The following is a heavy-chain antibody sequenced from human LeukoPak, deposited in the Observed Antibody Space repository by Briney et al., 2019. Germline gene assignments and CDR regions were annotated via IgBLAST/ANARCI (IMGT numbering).Heavy chain of an antibody. Sequence: PGGSLRLSCAASGFTVSSNYMSWVRQAPGKGLEWVSVIYSGGSTYYADSVKGRFTISRDNSKNTLYLQMNSLRAEDTAVYYCARVMGQWLASSPRDYYGMDVWGQGTTVTVSS. J-gene: IGHJ6*02. V-gene: IGHV3-53*01. CDR1: GFTVSSNY. D-gene: IGHD6-19*01. CDR3: ARVMGQWLASSPRDYYGMDV. CDR2: IYSGGST.